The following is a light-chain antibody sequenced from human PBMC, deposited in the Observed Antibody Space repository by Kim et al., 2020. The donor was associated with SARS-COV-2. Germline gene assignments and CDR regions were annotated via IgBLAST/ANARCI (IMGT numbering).Light chain of an antibody. Sequence: SSELTQDPAVSVALGQTVRITCQGDSLRSYYASWYQQKPGQAPVLVIYGKNNRPSGIPDRFSGSSSGNTASLTITGAQAEYEADYYCNSRDSMGNHCVFG. J-gene: IGLJ3*02. CDR2: GKN. CDR1: SLRSYY. CDR3: NSRDSMGNHCV. V-gene: IGLV3-19*01.